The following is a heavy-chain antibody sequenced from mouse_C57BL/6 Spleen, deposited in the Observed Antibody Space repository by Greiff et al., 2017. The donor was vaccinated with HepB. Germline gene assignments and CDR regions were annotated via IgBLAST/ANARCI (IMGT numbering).Heavy chain of an antibody. D-gene: IGHD2-3*01. CDR1: GYTFTSYW. V-gene: IGHV1-59*01. Sequence: HVQLQQPGAELVRPGTSVKLSCKASGYTFTSYWMHWVKQRPGQGLEWIGVIDPSDSYTNYNQKFKGKATLTVDTSSSTAYMQLSSLTSEDSAVYYCARNYDGYWFAYWGQGTLVTVSA. J-gene: IGHJ3*01. CDR3: ARNYDGYWFAY. CDR2: IDPSDSYT.